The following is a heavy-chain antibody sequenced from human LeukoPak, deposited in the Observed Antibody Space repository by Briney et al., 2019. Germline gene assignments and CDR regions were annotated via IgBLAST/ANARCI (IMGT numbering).Heavy chain of an antibody. CDR1: GFTFSTYG. J-gene: IGHJ4*02. Sequence: GGSLRLSCAASGFTFSTYGMHWVRQAPGKGLEWVADIWYDGSNKYYEDSVKGRFTISRDDSKNTLYLQMNSLRAEDAAVYYCARDPGVRWLVGFDYWGQGTLVTVSS. CDR3: ARDPGVRWLVGFDY. V-gene: IGHV3-33*01. D-gene: IGHD6-19*01. CDR2: IWYDGSNK.